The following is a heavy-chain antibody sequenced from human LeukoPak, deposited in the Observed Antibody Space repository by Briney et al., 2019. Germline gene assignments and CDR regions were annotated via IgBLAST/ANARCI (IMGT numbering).Heavy chain of an antibody. CDR3: ARDSTVTTLPFDP. CDR1: GYTFTGYY. D-gene: IGHD4-17*01. CDR2: INPNSGGT. J-gene: IGHJ5*02. V-gene: IGHV1-2*02. Sequence: ALVKVSCKASGYTFTGYYMHWVRQAPGQGLEWMGWINPNSGGTNYARKFQGRVTMTRDTSISTAYMELSRLRSDDTAVYYCARDSTVTTLPFDPWGLGTLVTVSS.